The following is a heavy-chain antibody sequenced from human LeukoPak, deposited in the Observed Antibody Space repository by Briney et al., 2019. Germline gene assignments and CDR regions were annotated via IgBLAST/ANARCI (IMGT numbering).Heavy chain of an antibody. J-gene: IGHJ4*02. CDR1: GFTFSSYA. CDR2: ISGSGGST. Sequence: PGGSLRLSCAASGFTFSSYAMSWVRQAPGKGLEWVSAISGSGGSTYYADSVKGRFTISRDSSKNTLYLQMNSLRAEDTAVYYCAKRGTAMVTSRYYFDYWGQGTLVTVSS. V-gene: IGHV3-23*01. CDR3: AKRGTAMVTSRYYFDY. D-gene: IGHD5-18*01.